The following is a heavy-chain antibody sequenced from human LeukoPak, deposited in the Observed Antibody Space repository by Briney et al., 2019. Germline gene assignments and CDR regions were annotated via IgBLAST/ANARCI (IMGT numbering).Heavy chain of an antibody. V-gene: IGHV4-59*04. D-gene: IGHD3-22*01. CDR1: GGSISSYY. Sequence: SETLSLTCTVSGGSISSYYWSWIRQPPGKGLEWIGYIYYSGSIYYNPSLKSRVTMSVDTSKNQFSLKLSSVTAADTAVYYCARSKWDYDSSGYLPYWGQGTLVTVSS. CDR3: ARSKWDYDSSGYLPY. CDR2: IYYSGSI. J-gene: IGHJ4*02.